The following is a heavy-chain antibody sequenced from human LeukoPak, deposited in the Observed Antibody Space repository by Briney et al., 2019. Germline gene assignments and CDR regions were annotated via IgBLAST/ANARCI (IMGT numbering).Heavy chain of an antibody. V-gene: IGHV3-30*02. Sequence: GGSPRLSCAASGFTFSSYGMHWVRQAPGKGLEWVAFIRYDGSNKYYADSVKGRFTISRDNSKNTLYLQMNSLRAEDTAVYYCAKEFRFGELFPLQYYYYGMDVWGQGTTVTVSS. D-gene: IGHD3-10*01. CDR3: AKEFRFGELFPLQYYYYGMDV. J-gene: IGHJ6*02. CDR2: IRYDGSNK. CDR1: GFTFSSYG.